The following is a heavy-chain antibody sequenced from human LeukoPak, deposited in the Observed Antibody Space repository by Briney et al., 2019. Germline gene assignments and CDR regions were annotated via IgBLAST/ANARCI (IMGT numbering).Heavy chain of an antibody. CDR2: IIPILGIA. CDR1: GGTFSSYA. CDR3: ARDSSGYFGEVY. V-gene: IGHV1-69*04. D-gene: IGHD3-22*01. Sequence: SVKVSCKASGGTFSSYAISWVRQAPGQGLEWMGRIIPILGIANYAQKFQGRVTTTADKSTSTAYMELSSLRSEDTAVYYCARDSSGYFGEVYWGQGTLVTVSS. J-gene: IGHJ4*02.